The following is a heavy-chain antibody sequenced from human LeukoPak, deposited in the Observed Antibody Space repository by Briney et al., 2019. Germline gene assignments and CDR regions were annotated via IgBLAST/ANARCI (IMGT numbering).Heavy chain of an antibody. D-gene: IGHD6-13*01. CDR2: ISSNGGST. CDR1: GFTFSSYA. J-gene: IGHJ4*02. V-gene: IGHV3-64D*09. CDR3: VKSNGYSSSWYCY. Sequence: GRSLRLSCEGSGFTFSSYAMHWVRQAPGKGLEYVSAISSNGGSTYYADSVKGRFTISRDNSKNTLYLQMSSLRAEDTAVYYCVKSNGYSSSWYCYWGQGTLVTVSS.